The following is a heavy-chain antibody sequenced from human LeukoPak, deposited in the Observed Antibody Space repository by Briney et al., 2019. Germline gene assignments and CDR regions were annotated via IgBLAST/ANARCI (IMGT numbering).Heavy chain of an antibody. CDR1: GFIFSSYW. CDR2: INTDGTTT. D-gene: IGHD6-19*01. V-gene: IGHV3-74*01. J-gene: IGHJ4*02. Sequence: PGGSLRLSCAASGFIFSSYWMHWVRQAPGKGLVWVSHINTDGTTTTYADSVKGRFTISRDNAKNTLYLQMNSLRAEDTAVYYCARDTRGIAVAGTLDYWGQGTLVTVSS. CDR3: ARDTRGIAVAGTLDY.